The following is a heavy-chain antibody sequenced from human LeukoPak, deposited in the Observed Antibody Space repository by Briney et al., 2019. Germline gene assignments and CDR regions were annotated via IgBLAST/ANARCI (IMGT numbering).Heavy chain of an antibody. CDR1: GYTFTNYD. V-gene: IGHV1-8*03. D-gene: IGHD6-13*01. CDR2: MNPNSGNT. J-gene: IGHJ6*02. Sequence: ASVKVSCKTSGYTFTNYDINWVRQATGQGLEWMGWMNPNSGNTGYAQRFQGRVTITRNTSISTAYMELSSLSSEDTAVYYCARGVSIAAADDDYYGMDVWGQGTTVTVSS. CDR3: ARGVSIAAADDDYYGMDV.